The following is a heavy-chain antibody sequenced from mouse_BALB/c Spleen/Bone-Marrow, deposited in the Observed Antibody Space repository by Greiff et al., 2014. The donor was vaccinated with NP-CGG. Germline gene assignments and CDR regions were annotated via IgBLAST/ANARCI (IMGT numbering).Heavy chain of an antibody. CDR1: GYTFTSYW. D-gene: IGHD2-1*01. CDR3: ARSYGNYVDY. J-gene: IGHJ2*01. Sequence: VMLVESGAELAKPGAPVRMSCKTSGYTFTSYWMHWVKQRPGQGLEWFGYIDPSTGYTEFNQKFKDRATLTADKSSSTAYMQLSSLTSEDSAVYYCARSYGNYVDYWGQGTTLTVSS. V-gene: IGHV1-7*01. CDR2: IDPSTGYT.